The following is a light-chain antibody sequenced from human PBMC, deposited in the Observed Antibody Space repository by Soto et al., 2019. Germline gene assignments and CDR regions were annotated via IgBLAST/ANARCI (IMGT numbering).Light chain of an antibody. Sequence: LTQPASLSGSPGQSITISCTRSSGSIASNYVQWYQQRPGSAPTPVIYEDNERPSGVPDRFSGSIDSSSNSASLTISGLKTDDEADYYCQSYHSGNVVFGGGTKLTVL. CDR2: EDN. CDR1: SGSIASNY. CDR3: QSYHSGNVV. J-gene: IGLJ2*01. V-gene: IGLV6-57*03.